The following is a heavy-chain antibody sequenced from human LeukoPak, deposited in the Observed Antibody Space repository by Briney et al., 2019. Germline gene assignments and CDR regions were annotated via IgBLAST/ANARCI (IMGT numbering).Heavy chain of an antibody. Sequence: GGSLRLSCSASGFTFSRFAMNWVRQTPGKGLEWVSHVGGNGADTYYADPVKGRFTVSRDNSKNYLYLQMNSLRAEDTAVYYCAKDSVAYNQVFDAFDIWGQGTKVTVSS. J-gene: IGHJ3*02. D-gene: IGHD1-1*01. V-gene: IGHV3-23*01. CDR1: GFTFSRFA. CDR2: VGGNGADT. CDR3: AKDSVAYNQVFDAFDI.